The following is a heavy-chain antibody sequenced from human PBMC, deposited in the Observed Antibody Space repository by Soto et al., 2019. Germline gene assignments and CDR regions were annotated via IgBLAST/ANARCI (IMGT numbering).Heavy chain of an antibody. J-gene: IGHJ4*02. D-gene: IGHD3-10*01. CDR3: ARDISYGSATSYGY. CDR1: GYTFTSYG. Sequence: QVQLVQSGAEVKKPGASVKVSCKATGYTFTSYGISWVRQAPGQGLEWMGWISNHNGGTNYAPKLQDRVTLTTDISTSTAYMEMRSLTSDDTAVYYCARDISYGSATSYGYWGQGTLVTVSS. CDR2: ISNHNGGT. V-gene: IGHV1-18*01.